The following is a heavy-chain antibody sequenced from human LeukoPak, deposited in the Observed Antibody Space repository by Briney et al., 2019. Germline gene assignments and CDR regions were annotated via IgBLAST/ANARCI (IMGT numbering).Heavy chain of an antibody. CDR3: AKYSGIYYTFDI. J-gene: IGHJ3*02. D-gene: IGHD1-26*01. CDR2: IKQDGREK. V-gene: IGHV3-7*05. CDR1: GFTFSSYW. Sequence: GGSLRLSCAASGFTFSSYWMSWVRQAPGKGLERVANIKQDGREKYYVDSVKGRFTISRDNAKNSLYLEMNSVRAEDTAVYYCAKYSGIYYTFDIWGQGTMVTVSS.